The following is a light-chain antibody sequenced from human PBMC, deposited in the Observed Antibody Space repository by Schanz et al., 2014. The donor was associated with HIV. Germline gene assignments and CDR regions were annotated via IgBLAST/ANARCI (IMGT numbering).Light chain of an antibody. V-gene: IGKV4-1*01. J-gene: IGKJ4*01. Sequence: DIVMTQSPDSLAVSLGERATINCKSSQSVLYSSHNRDYLAWYQQKPGQPPKLLISWASARESGVPDRFSGSGSGTDFTLTISRLEPEDFAVYYCQQYGTSLTFGGGTKVEIK. CDR2: WAS. CDR1: QSVLYSSHNRDY. CDR3: QQYGTSLT.